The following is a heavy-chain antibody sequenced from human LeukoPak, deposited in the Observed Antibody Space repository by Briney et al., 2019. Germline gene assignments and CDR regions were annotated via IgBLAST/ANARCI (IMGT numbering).Heavy chain of an antibody. CDR3: ARASGSGYYFYLDY. Sequence: GGSLRLSCAASGFSISSVSMNWVRQAPGKGLEWVSYSSGSGTIYYADSVKGRFTISRDNAQNSLYLQMNTLRAEDTALYYCARASGSGYYFYLDYWGQGTLVTVSS. D-gene: IGHD3-22*01. CDR1: GFSISSVS. CDR2: SSGSGTI. V-gene: IGHV3-48*01. J-gene: IGHJ4*02.